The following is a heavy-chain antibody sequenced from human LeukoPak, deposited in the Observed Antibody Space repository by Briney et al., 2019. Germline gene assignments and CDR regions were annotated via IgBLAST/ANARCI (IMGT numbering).Heavy chain of an antibody. CDR1: GGSISSGGYY. CDR3: AREGRRDGYHYGMDV. CDR2: IYYSGST. D-gene: IGHD5-24*01. Sequence: PSETLSLTCTVSGGSISSGGYYWSWIRQPPGKGLEWIGYIYYSGSTNYNPSLKSRVTISVDTSKNQFSLKLSSVTAADTAVYYCAREGRRDGYHYGMDVWGQGTTVTVSS. V-gene: IGHV4-61*08. J-gene: IGHJ6*02.